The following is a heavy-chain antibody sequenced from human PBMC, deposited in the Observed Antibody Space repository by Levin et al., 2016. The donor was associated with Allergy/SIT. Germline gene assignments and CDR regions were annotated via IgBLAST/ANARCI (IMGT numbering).Heavy chain of an antibody. V-gene: IGHV1-46*01. Sequence: ASVKVSCKASGYTFASCYIHWVRQAPGQEREWLGIVKPSYGITQYAPRFQGRVTMTWDTSTSTVYMELTSLTSEDTAVYYCARERPETYHFDYWGQGTLVTASA. CDR1: GYTFASCY. J-gene: IGHJ4*02. CDR3: ARERPETYHFDY. CDR2: VKPSYGIT. D-gene: IGHD2-2*01.